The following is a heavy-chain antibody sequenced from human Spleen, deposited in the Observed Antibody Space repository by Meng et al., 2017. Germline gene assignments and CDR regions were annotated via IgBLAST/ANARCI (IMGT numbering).Heavy chain of an antibody. D-gene: IGHD2-2*01. J-gene: IGHJ5*02. CDR2: INPNTGDT. Sequence: ASVKVSCKASRYTFSGFYMHWVRQAPAYGLEWMGYINPNTGDTNYAQKFQGRVIMTRDTSISTAYMELSRLRSDDTAVYYCARGQLGYCSSTSCYWGLDWFDPWGQGTLVTVSS. V-gene: IGHV1-2*02. CDR1: RYTFSGFY. CDR3: ARGQLGYCSSTSCYWGLDWFDP.